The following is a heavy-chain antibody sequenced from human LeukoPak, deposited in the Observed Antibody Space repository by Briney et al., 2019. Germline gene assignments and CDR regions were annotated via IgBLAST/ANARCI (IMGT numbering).Heavy chain of an antibody. J-gene: IGHJ4*02. CDR3: AKGSYYDSSGSFYFDY. D-gene: IGHD3-22*01. CDR2: ISGSGDNT. CDR1: GFTFSSYA. V-gene: IGHV3-23*01. Sequence: GGSLRLSCAASGFTFSSYAMSWVRQAPGKGLEWVSGISGSGDNTYYADSVKGRFTIPRDNSKNTLYVQVNSLGTEDTAACYCAKGSYYDSSGSFYFDYWGQGTLVTVSS.